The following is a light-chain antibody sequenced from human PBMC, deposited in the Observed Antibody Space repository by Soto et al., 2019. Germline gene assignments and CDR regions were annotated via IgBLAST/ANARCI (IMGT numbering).Light chain of an antibody. CDR3: SSYTTSTTLV. J-gene: IGLJ2*01. CDR2: DVN. Sequence: QSALTQPASVSGCPGQSITISCTGTSSDVGGYNYVSWYQQHPGKAPKVMIYDVNNRPSGVSNRFSGSKSGNTPSLTISGLQAEDEADYYCSSYTTSTTLVFGGGTKLTVL. V-gene: IGLV2-14*01. CDR1: SSDVGGYNY.